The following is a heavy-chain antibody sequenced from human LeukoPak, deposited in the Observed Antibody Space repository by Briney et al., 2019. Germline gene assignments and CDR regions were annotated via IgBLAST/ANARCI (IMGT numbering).Heavy chain of an antibody. CDR3: ARHRGSPYSGSYYYFDF. V-gene: IGHV4-39*01. Sequence: SETLSLTCTVSGGSISTYYWGWIRQPPGKGLEWTGSIHYTGSTYYNPSLKSRVTISVDTSRNQFSLKLSSVTAADTAVYYCARHRGSPYSGSYYYFDFWGQGTLVTVSS. D-gene: IGHD1-26*01. CDR1: GGSISTYY. J-gene: IGHJ4*02. CDR2: IHYTGST.